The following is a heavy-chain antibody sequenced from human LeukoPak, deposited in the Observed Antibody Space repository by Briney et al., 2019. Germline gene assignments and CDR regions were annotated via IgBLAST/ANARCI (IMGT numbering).Heavy chain of an antibody. Sequence: SETLSLTCSVSGGSINNVVYYWDWIRQPPGKALEWIGDIYQTGTTYYNPSFESRVTISADTSNNQVSLKTNAVTAADTAVYYCARRRGSSSGGPFDYWGRGTLVIVSS. CDR2: IYQTGTT. J-gene: IGHJ4*02. CDR1: GGSINNVVYY. D-gene: IGHD6-25*01. V-gene: IGHV4-39*01. CDR3: ARRRGSSSGGPFDY.